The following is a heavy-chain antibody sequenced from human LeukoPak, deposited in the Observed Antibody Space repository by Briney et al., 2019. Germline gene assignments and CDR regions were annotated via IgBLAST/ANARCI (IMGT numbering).Heavy chain of an antibody. CDR1: GYTFTSYD. J-gene: IGHJ6*03. CDR3: ARVTTVRYYYYYMDV. V-gene: IGHV1-8*01. D-gene: IGHD4-11*01. CDR2: MNPNSGNT. Sequence: APVKVSCKASGYTFTSYDINWVRQATGQGLEWMGWMNPNSGNTGYAQKFQGRVTMTRNTSISTAYMELSSLRSEDTAVYYCARVTTVRYYYYYMDVWGKGTTVTISS.